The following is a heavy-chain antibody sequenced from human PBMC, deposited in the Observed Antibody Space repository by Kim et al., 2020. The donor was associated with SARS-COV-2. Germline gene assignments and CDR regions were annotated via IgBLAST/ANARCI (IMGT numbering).Heavy chain of an antibody. J-gene: IGHJ4*02. CDR2: ST. Sequence: STKYAKSVKSRFTISRSTARNTLYLQMNCRGAVDTAVYYCTIGDGHGFLRWGQGTLVTVSS. V-gene: IGHV3-74*01. CDR3: TIGDGHGFLR.